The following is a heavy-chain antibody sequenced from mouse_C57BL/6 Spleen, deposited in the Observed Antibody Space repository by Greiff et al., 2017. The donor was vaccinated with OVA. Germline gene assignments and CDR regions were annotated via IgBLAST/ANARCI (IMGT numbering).Heavy chain of an antibody. CDR2: INPSNGGT. Sequence: QVQLKQPGTELVKPGASVKLSCKASGYTFTSYWMHWVKQRPGQGLEWIGNINPSNGGTNYNEKFKSKATLTVDKSSSTAYMQLSSLTSEDSAVYYCARFARTSGYFDYWGQGTTLTVSS. D-gene: IGHD3-2*02. J-gene: IGHJ2*01. CDR1: GYTFTSYW. V-gene: IGHV1-53*01. CDR3: ARFARTSGYFDY.